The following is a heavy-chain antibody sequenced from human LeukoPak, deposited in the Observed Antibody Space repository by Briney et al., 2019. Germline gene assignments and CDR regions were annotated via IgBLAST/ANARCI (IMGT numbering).Heavy chain of an antibody. D-gene: IGHD1-26*01. CDR2: INPNSGGT. V-gene: IGHV1-2*02. J-gene: IGHJ4*02. CDR3: ARVRVGATAGDCFDY. CDR1: GYIFTSNY. Sequence: GASVKVSCKASGYIFTSNYMHWVRQAPGQGLEWMGIINPNSGGTNYAQKFQGRVTTTRDTSISTAYMELSRLRSDDTAVYYCARVRVGATAGDCFDYWGQGTLVTVSS.